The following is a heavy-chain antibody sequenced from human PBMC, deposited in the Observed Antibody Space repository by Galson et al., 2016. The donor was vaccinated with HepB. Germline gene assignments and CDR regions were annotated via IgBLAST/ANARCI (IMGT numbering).Heavy chain of an antibody. J-gene: IGHJ6*02. Sequence: SLRLSCAASGFTFSSYDMRWVRQATGNGLEWVSGIGIAGDTYYPDSVTGRFTISRENAKNSLYLQMNRLRAGDTAVYYCARDAAYYDPTVLSDGMDVWGQGTTVTVSS. V-gene: IGHV3-13*01. D-gene: IGHD3-22*01. CDR3: ARDAAYYDPTVLSDGMDV. CDR1: GFTFSSYD. CDR2: IGIAGDT.